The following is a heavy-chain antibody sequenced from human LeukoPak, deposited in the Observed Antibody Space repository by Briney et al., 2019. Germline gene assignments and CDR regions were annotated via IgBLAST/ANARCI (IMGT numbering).Heavy chain of an antibody. Sequence: SETLSLTCTVSGGSINSYYWTWIRQPPGKGLEWIGYIYNSGSTNYNPSLKSRVTISADTSKKQFSLRVSSVTAADTAVYYCARLCYYGSGSYYQFDSWGQGTLVTVSS. J-gene: IGHJ4*02. V-gene: IGHV4-59*08. CDR2: IYNSGST. CDR3: ARLCYYGSGSYYQFDS. D-gene: IGHD3-10*01. CDR1: GGSINSYY.